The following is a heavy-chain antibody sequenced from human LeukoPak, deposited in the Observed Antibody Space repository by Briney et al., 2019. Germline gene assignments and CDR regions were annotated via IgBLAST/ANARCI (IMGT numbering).Heavy chain of an antibody. V-gene: IGHV4-31*03. CDR1: GGSISSGGYY. Sequence: PSETLSLTCTVSGGSISSGGYYWNWIRQRPGKGLEWIGYIYYSGSTYYNPSLKSRVTISVDTSENQFSLKLSSVTAADTALYYCARGGSGSYLYYFDCWGQGTLVTVSS. J-gene: IGHJ4*02. D-gene: IGHD3-10*01. CDR2: IYYSGST. CDR3: ARGGSGSYLYYFDC.